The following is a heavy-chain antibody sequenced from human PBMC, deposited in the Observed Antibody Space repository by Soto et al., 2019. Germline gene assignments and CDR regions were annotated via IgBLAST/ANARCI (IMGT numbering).Heavy chain of an antibody. CDR1: RYTFTDYY. Sequence: ASVKVSCKASRYTFTDYYVYWVRQAPGQGLEWMGWINPNSGGTNYAQNFQGRVTMTSDTTISTVYMELSRLRSDETAVYFCARVGQWLATDYWGQGTLVTVSS. V-gene: IGHV1-2*02. J-gene: IGHJ4*02. CDR2: INPNSGGT. CDR3: ARVGQWLATDY. D-gene: IGHD6-19*01.